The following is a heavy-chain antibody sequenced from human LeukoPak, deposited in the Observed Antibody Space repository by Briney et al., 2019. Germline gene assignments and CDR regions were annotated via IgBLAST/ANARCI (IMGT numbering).Heavy chain of an antibody. CDR2: ISDSGDST. D-gene: IGHD3-10*01. J-gene: IGHJ4*02. V-gene: IGHV3-23*01. CDR3: AKDTWGYYYGSGSYPQD. CDR1: GFTVSSNY. Sequence: PGGSLRLSCAVSGFTVSSNYMGWVRQAPGKGLEWFSGISDSGDSTYYADSVKGRFTISRDNSKNTLYLQMNSLRAEDTAVYYCAKDTWGYYYGSGSYPQDWGQGTLGTVSS.